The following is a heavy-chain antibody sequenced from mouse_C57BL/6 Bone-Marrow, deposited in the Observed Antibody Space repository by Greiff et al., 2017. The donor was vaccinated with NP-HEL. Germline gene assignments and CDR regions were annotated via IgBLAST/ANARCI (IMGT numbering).Heavy chain of an antibody. J-gene: IGHJ4*01. CDR2: T. Sequence: TDYNAAFISRLSISKDNSKSQVFFKMNSLQADDTAIYYCARKDGYYDYAMDYWGQGTSVTVSS. V-gene: IGHV2-2*01. CDR3: ARKDGYYDYAMDY. D-gene: IGHD2-3*01.